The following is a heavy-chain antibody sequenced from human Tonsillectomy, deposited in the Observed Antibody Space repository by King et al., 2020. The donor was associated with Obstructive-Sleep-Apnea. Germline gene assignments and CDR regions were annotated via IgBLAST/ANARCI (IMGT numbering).Heavy chain of an antibody. Sequence: VQLVESGGGVVQPGGSLRLSCAASAFTFSSHWMHWVRQVPGKGLVWVSRINPGGTITDSADSVKGRFTISRDNPENTLSLQMNSVRAEDTGLYSCATVGPDYWGQGILVVVSS. CDR3: ATVGPDY. V-gene: IGHV3-74*01. CDR2: INPGGTIT. CDR1: AFTFSSHW. D-gene: IGHD1-26*01. J-gene: IGHJ4*02.